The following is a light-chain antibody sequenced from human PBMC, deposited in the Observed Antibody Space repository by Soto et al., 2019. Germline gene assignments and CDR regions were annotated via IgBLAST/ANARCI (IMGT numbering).Light chain of an antibody. CDR2: DVT. CDR3: NSFTTSSTYV. V-gene: IGLV2-18*02. CDR1: SSVVGSYNR. Sequence: QSALTQPPSVSGSPGQSVAISCTGTSSVVGSYNRVAWYQQPPGTAPKLIIYDVTNRPSGVPDRFSGSKSGNTASLTISGLQAEDEADYYCNSFTTSSTYVFRTGTKVTV. J-gene: IGLJ1*01.